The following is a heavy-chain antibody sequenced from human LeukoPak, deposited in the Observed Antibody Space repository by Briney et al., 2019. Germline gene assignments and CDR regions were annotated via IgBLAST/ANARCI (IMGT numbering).Heavy chain of an antibody. Sequence: GGSLRLSCAASGFIYRSYAMHWVRQAPGKGLEWVAVISYDGSNKHYADSVKGRFTISRDNSKNTLYLQMNSLRAEDTAVYYCVRDQAVAGHYYYYYMDVWGKGTTVTVSS. J-gene: IGHJ6*03. CDR3: VRDQAVAGHYYYYYMDV. CDR1: GFIYRSYA. D-gene: IGHD6-19*01. CDR2: ISYDGSNK. V-gene: IGHV3-30*03.